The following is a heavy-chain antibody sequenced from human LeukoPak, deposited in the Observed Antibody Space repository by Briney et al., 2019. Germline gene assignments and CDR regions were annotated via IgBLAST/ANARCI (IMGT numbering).Heavy chain of an antibody. CDR1: GFTFSSYA. J-gene: IGHJ4*02. V-gene: IGHV3-23*01. D-gene: IGHD2-2*01. Sequence: GGSLRLSCAASGFTFSSYAMSWVRQAPGKGLEWVSAISGSGGSTYYADSVKGRFTISRDNPKNTLYLQMNSLRAEDTAVYYCAKDDCSSTSCYLFDYWGQGTLVTVSS. CDR2: ISGSGGST. CDR3: AKDDCSSTSCYLFDY.